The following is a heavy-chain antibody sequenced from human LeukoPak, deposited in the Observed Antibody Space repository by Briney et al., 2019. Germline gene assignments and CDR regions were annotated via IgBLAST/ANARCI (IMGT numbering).Heavy chain of an antibody. D-gene: IGHD2-2*01. V-gene: IGHV4-39*01. J-gene: IGHJ4*02. CDR1: GGSISSSSYY. CDR2: IYYSGST. CDR3: ARHFCSSTSCSN. Sequence: SETLSLTCTVSGGSISSSSYYWGWIRQPPGKGLEWIGSIYYSGSTYYNPSLKSRVTISVDTSKNQFSLKLSSVTAADTAVYYCARHFCSSTSCSNWGQGTLVTVSS.